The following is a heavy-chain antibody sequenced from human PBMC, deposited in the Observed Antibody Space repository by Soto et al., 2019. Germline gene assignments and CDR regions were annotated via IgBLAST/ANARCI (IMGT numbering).Heavy chain of an antibody. Sequence: ASVKVSCKTSGFTFSGFYLHWVRQAPGQGLEWMGWIRPNTDDTGYAQKFQGRVTLTWDTSSSAGYMDLSRLRSDDTAVYYCARSQYSLEGDGQHYYYGMDLWGLGTTVTVSS. CDR2: IRPNTDDT. D-gene: IGHD2-15*01. J-gene: IGHJ6*02. CDR3: ARSQYSLEGDGQHYYYGMDL. CDR1: GFTFSGFY. V-gene: IGHV1-2*02.